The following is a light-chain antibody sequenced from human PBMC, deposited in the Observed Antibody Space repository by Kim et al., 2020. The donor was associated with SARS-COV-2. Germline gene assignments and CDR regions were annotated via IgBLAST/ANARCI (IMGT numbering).Light chain of an antibody. CDR2: GKN. CDR1: SLRSYY. J-gene: IGLJ2*01. Sequence: SSELTQDPAVSVALGQTVRITCQGDSLRSYYTTWYQQKPGQAPIVVVYGKNNRPPGRPDRFSGSSSGNTASLTLTGTQAGDEADYYCNSRDNNDYVLFGGGTQLTVL. V-gene: IGLV3-19*01. CDR3: NSRDNNDYVL.